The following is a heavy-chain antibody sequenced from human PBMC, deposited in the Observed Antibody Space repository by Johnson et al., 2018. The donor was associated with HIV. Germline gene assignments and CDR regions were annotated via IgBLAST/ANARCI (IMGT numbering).Heavy chain of an antibody. V-gene: IGHV3-66*01. CDR3: ATIWPGNFAFDI. CDR2: IYSGGTT. J-gene: IGHJ3*02. Sequence: VQLVESGGGLVQPRGSLRLSCAASGFTVSTNYMSWIRQAPGKGLEWVSVIYSGGTTGYTDSVKGRFTISRDNAKNSLYLQMNSLRAEDTAVYYCATIWPGNFAFDIWGQGTMVTVSS. D-gene: IGHD2-2*02. CDR1: GFTVSTNY.